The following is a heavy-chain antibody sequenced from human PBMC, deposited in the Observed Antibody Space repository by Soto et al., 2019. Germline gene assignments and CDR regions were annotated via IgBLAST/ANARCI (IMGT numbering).Heavy chain of an antibody. CDR3: AREKGYCSGGSCRYYYYGMDV. V-gene: IGHV1-46*01. CDR2: INPSGGST. Sequence: ASVKVSCKASGYTFTSYDMHWVRQAPGQGLEWMGIINPSGGSTSYAQKFQGRVTMTRDTSTSTVYMELSSLRSEDTAVYYCAREKGYCSGGSCRYYYYGMDVWGQGTTVTSP. D-gene: IGHD2-15*01. J-gene: IGHJ6*02. CDR1: GYTFTSYD.